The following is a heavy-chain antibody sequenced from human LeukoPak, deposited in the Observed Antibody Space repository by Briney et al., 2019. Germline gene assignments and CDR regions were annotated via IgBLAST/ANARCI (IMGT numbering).Heavy chain of an antibody. Sequence: ASVTVSRTASGYTFTSYAMHWVRQAPGQRLEWMGWINAGNGNTKYSQKFQGRVTITRDTSASTAYMELSSLRSEDTAVYYCARGTMIVVVYDYWGQGTLVTVSS. CDR2: INAGNGNT. CDR3: ARGTMIVVVYDY. J-gene: IGHJ4*02. D-gene: IGHD3-22*01. CDR1: GYTFTSYA. V-gene: IGHV1-3*01.